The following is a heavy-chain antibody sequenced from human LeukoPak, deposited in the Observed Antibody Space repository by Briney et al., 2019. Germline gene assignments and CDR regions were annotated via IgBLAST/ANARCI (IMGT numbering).Heavy chain of an antibody. V-gene: IGHV4-4*07. J-gene: IGHJ4*02. CDR3: VRDAYSGYDRVFNY. D-gene: IGHD5-12*01. CDR2: IYSSGNT. CDR1: GGSISSYY. Sequence: SETLSLTCTVSGGSISSYYWSWIRQPAGKGLEWIGRIYSSGNTNYNPSLKSRVTMSVDTSKNQFSLKLSSVTAADTAMYYCVRDAYSGYDRVFNYWGQGTLVTVSS.